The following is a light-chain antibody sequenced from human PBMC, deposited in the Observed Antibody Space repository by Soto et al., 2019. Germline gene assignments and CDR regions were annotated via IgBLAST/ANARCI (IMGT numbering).Light chain of an antibody. Sequence: QSALTQPPSASGSLGQSVTISCTGTSSDVGAYNYVSWYQLYPGKAPKLMIYEVSKRPSGVPDRFSGSKSGNTASLTVSGLQAEDEADYYCTSYVGSDIWVFGGGTKLTVL. CDR1: SSDVGAYNY. CDR2: EVS. V-gene: IGLV2-8*01. J-gene: IGLJ3*02. CDR3: TSYVGSDIWV.